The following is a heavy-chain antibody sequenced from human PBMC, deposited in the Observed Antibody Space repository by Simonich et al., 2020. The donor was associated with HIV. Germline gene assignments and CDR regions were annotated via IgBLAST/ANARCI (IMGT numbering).Heavy chain of an antibody. CDR3: TWRRTGDRDDAFDI. CDR2: IRSKAYGGTT. V-gene: IGHV3-49*04. D-gene: IGHD7-27*01. CDR1: GFTFGDYA. J-gene: IGHJ3*02. Sequence: EVQLVESGGDLVQPGGSLRLSCTASGFTFGDYAMSWVRQAPGKGLEWVGFIRSKAYGGTTEYAASVKGRFTISRDDSKSIAYLQMNSLKTEDTAVYYCTWRRTGDRDDAFDIWGQGTMVTVSS.